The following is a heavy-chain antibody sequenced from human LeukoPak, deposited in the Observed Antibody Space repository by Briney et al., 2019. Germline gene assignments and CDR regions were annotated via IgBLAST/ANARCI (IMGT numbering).Heavy chain of an antibody. V-gene: IGHV4-59*08. CDR1: GGSISSYY. D-gene: IGHD1/OR15-1a*01. CDR3: ARSIIGTRSKFDY. J-gene: IGHJ4*02. CDR2: VYYSGST. Sequence: PSETLSLTCTVSGGSISSYYWSWIRQPPGKGLECIGYVYYSGSTNYNPSLKSRVTISVDTSKNHFSLKLSSVTAADTAVYSCARSIIGTRSKFDYWGQGTLVTVSS.